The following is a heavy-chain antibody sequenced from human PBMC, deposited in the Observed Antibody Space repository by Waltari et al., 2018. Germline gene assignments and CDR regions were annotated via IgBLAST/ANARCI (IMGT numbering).Heavy chain of an antibody. CDR2: INHSGST. V-gene: IGHV4-34*01. CDR3: ARGIYCRGGSCYPWYYYYYMDV. CDR1: GGSFSGYY. J-gene: IGHJ6*03. D-gene: IGHD2-15*01. Sequence: QVQLQQWGAGLLKPSETLSLTCAVYGGSFSGYYWSWIRQPPGKGLEWIGEINHSGSTNYNPSLKSRVTISVDTSKNQFSLKLSSVTAADTAVYYCARGIYCRGGSCYPWYYYYYMDVWGKGTTVTVSS.